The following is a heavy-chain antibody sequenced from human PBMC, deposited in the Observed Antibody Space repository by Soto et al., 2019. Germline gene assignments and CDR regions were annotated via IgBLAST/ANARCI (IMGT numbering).Heavy chain of an antibody. CDR1: GYTFTSYY. Sequence: QVQLVQSGAEVKKPGASVKVSCKASGYTFTSYYMHWVRQAPGQGLEWMGIINPSGGSTSYAQKFQGRVTMTRDTSTSTVYMELSSMRSEDTAVYYCASIRDIVLVPAPYGMDVWGQGTTVTVSS. D-gene: IGHD2-2*01. V-gene: IGHV1-46*01. CDR3: ASIRDIVLVPAPYGMDV. CDR2: INPSGGST. J-gene: IGHJ6*02.